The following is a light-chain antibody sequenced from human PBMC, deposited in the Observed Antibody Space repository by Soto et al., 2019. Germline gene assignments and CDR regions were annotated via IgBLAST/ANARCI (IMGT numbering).Light chain of an antibody. Sequence: DIQMTQSPSTLSASVGDRVTITCRASQSISSWLAWYQQKPGKAPKLLIYDASSLESGVPSRFSGSGSGTELTLAISSLQPDDIATYYSQQYKSPWTFRQWTKLEIK. CDR1: QSISSW. J-gene: IGKJ2*02. CDR3: QQYKSPWT. CDR2: DAS. V-gene: IGKV1-5*01.